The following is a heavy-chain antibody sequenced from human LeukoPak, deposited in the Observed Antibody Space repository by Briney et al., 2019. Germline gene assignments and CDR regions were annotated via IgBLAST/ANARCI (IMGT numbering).Heavy chain of an antibody. CDR3: AREGRDYDILTDPYYYYGMDV. CDR1: GFTFSSYG. CDR2: TWYDGSNK. Sequence: GGSLRLSCAASGFTFSSYGMHWVRQAPGKGLEWVAGTWYDGSNKYYADSVKGRFTISRDNSKNTLYLQMNSLRAEDTAVYYCAREGRDYDILTDPYYYYGMDVWGQGTTVTVSS. J-gene: IGHJ6*02. V-gene: IGHV3-33*01. D-gene: IGHD3-9*01.